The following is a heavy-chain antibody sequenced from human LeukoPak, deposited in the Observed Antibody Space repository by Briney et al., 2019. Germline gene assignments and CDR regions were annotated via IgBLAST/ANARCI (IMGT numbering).Heavy chain of an antibody. CDR3: ARARIAVAHDAFDI. V-gene: IGHV3-23*01. D-gene: IGHD6-19*01. CDR2: ISVNGGSI. CDR1: GFTFSSFG. J-gene: IGHJ3*02. Sequence: GGTLRLSCAASGFTFSSFGMTWVRQAPGKGLEWVSAISVNGGSIFYADSVKGRFTISRDNSKNSLYLQMNSLRADDTAVYYCARARIAVAHDAFDIWGQGTMVTVSS.